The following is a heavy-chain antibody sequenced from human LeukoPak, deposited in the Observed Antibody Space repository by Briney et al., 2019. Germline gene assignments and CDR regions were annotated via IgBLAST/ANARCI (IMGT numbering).Heavy chain of an antibody. J-gene: IGHJ4*02. V-gene: IGHV3-48*03. D-gene: IGHD4-17*01. Sequence: GGSLRLSCAASGFTFSSYEMNWVRQAPGKGLEWVSDISNSGSTIYYADSVKGRFTISRDNAKNSLYLQMNSLRAEDTAVYYCARVEAVTTAGGAVDDWGQGTLVTVSS. CDR3: ARVEAVTTAGGAVDD. CDR2: ISNSGSTI. CDR1: GFTFSSYE.